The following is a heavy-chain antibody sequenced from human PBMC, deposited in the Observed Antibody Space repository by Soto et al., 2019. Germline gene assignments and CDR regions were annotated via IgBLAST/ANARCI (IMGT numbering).Heavy chain of an antibody. D-gene: IGHD6-13*01. CDR2: IRDDGSSK. CDR1: GFTFSTYG. V-gene: IGHV3-30*19. CDR3: ARGGYSSSRPNDYYGMDV. J-gene: IGHJ6*02. Sequence: QVQLVESGGGVVQPGRSLRLSCAASGFTFSTYGMHWVRQAPGKGLEWVAAIRDDGSSKYYADSVKGRFTISRDNSKNTLYLQMNSLRAEDTAVYYCARGGYSSSRPNDYYGMDVWGQGTTVTVSS.